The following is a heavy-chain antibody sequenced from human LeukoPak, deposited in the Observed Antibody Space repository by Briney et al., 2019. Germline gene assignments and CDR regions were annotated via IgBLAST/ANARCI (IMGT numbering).Heavy chain of an antibody. J-gene: IGHJ3*02. V-gene: IGHV1-46*01. CDR1: GDTFTSNY. CDR3: ARASDGYADAFDI. Sequence: ASVKVSCKASGDTFTSNYMHWVRQAPGQGLEWMGIINPSGGSTSYAQKFQGRVTMTRDTSTSTVYMELSSLRSEDTAVYYCARASDGYADAFDIWGQGTMVTVSS. D-gene: IGHD5-24*01. CDR2: INPSGGST.